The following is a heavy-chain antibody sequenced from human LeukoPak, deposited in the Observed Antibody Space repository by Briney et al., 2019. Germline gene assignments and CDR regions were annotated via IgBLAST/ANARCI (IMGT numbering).Heavy chain of an antibody. CDR2: IYYSGST. D-gene: IGHD6-19*01. Sequence: PSETLSLTCTVSGGSISSYYWSWIRQPPGKGLEWIGYIYYSGSTNYNPSLKSRVTISVDTSKNQFSLKLSSVTAADTAVYYCARVAVAGGGDWGQGTLVTVSS. V-gene: IGHV4-59*08. CDR1: GGSISSYY. CDR3: ARVAVAGGGD. J-gene: IGHJ4*02.